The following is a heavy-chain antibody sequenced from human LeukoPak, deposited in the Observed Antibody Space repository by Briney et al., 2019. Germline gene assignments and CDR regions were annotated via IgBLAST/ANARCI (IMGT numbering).Heavy chain of an antibody. CDR3: AKDGPQYSSGWYVDY. J-gene: IGHJ4*02. CDR1: GFTFTNYG. V-gene: IGHV3-30*02. CDR2: IRYDESNK. D-gene: IGHD6-19*01. Sequence: GGSLRLSCAASGFTFTNYGMHWVRQAPGKGLEWVAFIRYDESNKYYADSVKGRFTISRDNSKNTLYLQMNSLRAGDTAVYYCAKDGPQYSSGWYVDYWGQGTLVTVSS.